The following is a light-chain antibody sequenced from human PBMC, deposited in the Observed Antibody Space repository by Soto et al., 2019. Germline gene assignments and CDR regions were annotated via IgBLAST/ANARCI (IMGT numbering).Light chain of an antibody. V-gene: IGKV3-20*01. J-gene: IGKJ1*01. CDR1: QSVSSSY. CDR3: QQYGSSRT. Sequence: EIVLTQSPGTLSLSPGERATLSCRARQSVSSSYLAWYQQKHGPAPRLLIYGASSRATGIPDRFSGSGSGIDFTLTISRGESEDFAVYYCQQYGSSRTFGQGTKVDIK. CDR2: GAS.